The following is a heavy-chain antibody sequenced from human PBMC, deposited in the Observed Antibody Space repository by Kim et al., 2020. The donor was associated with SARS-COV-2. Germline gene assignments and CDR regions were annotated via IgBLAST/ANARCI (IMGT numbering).Heavy chain of an antibody. V-gene: IGHV4-4*02. CDR3: ARVCSSTSCYGPPNSFDP. J-gene: IGHJ5*02. CDR1: GGSISSSNW. D-gene: IGHD2-2*01. CDR2: IYHSGST. Sequence: SETLSLICAVSGGSISSSNWWSWVRQPPGKGLEWIGEIYHSGSTNYNPSLKSRVTISVDKSKNQFSLKLSSVTAADTAVYYCARVCSSTSCYGPPNSFDPWGQGTLVTVSS.